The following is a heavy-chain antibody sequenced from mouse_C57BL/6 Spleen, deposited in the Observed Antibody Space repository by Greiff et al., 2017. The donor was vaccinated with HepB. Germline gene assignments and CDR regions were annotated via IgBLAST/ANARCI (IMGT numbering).Heavy chain of an antibody. D-gene: IGHD1-1*01. Sequence: EVMLVESGGGLVQPKGSLKLSCAASGFSFNTYAMNWVRQAPGKGLEWVARIRSKSNNYATYYADSVKDRFTISTDDSESMLYLQMNNLKTEDTAMYYGVRQGYYGSSSYAMDYWGQGTSVTVSS. CDR2: IRSKSNNYAT. CDR3: VRQGYYGSSSYAMDY. V-gene: IGHV10-1*01. CDR1: GFSFNTYA. J-gene: IGHJ4*01.